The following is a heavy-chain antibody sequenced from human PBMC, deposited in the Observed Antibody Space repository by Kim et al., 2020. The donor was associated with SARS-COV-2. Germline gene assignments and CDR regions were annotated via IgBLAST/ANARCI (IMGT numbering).Heavy chain of an antibody. Sequence: SETLSLTCTVSGGSISSYYWSWIRQPPGKGLEWIGYIYYSGSTNYNPSLKSRVTISVDTSKNQFSLKLSSVTAADTAVYYCAIANRIDILTGYYIPEYFQHWGQGTLVTVSS. D-gene: IGHD3-9*01. CDR1: GGSISSYY. CDR3: AIANRIDILTGYYIPEYFQH. V-gene: IGHV4-59*01. J-gene: IGHJ1*01. CDR2: IYYSGST.